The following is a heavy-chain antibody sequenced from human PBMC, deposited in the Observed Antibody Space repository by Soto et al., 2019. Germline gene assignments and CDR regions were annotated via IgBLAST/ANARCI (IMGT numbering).Heavy chain of an antibody. CDR1: GFIFSSFG. CDR3: VRDLLGSGGHFDY. J-gene: IGHJ4*02. CDR2: IWYDGSNT. Sequence: GGSLRLSCAASGFIFSSFGMHWVRQAPGKGLEWVAHIWYDGSNTYYADSVKGRFTISRDNSRNTLYLQMNSLRAEDTAVYHCVRDLLGSGGHFDYWGQGAPVTVSS. D-gene: IGHD7-27*01. V-gene: IGHV3-33*01.